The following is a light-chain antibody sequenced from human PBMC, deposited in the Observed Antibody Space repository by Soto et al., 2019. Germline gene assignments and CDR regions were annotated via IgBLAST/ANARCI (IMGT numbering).Light chain of an antibody. J-gene: IGKJ4*01. CDR3: MQVLQPPLT. CDR2: LGS. V-gene: IGKV2-28*01. Sequence: DIVMTQSPLSLPVTPGEPASISCRSSQSLLHSNGKNYLGWFLQKPGQSPQLLIYLGSSRASGVPDRFSGSGSGTDFTLNISRVEAEDVGVYYCMQVLQPPLTFGGGTKVEIK. CDR1: QSLLHSNGKNY.